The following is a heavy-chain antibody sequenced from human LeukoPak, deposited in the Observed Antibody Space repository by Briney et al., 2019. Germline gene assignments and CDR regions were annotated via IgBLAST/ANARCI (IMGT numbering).Heavy chain of an antibody. CDR3: ARAGGVKTAALDLDY. D-gene: IGHD6-25*01. V-gene: IGHV4-59*01. J-gene: IGHJ4*02. CDR2: IYYSGSA. CDR1: GGSISDYS. Sequence: SETLSLTCTVSGGSISDYSWSWIRQPPGKGLEWIGNIYYSGSANHNPSLKSRVTISRDTSKSQFSLKLTSVTTADTAVYYCARAGGVKTAALDLDYWGQGTLVTVSS.